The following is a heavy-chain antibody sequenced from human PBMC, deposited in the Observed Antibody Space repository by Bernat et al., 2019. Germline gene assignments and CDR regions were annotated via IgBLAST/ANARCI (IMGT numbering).Heavy chain of an antibody. CDR3: ANGEVGATMSWAFDI. V-gene: IGHV3-30*18. Sequence: QVQLVESGGGVVQPGRSLRLSCAASGFTFSSYGMHWVRQAPGKGLEWVAVISYDGSNKYYADSVKGRFTISRDNSKNTLYLQMNSLRAEDTAVYYCANGEVGATMSWAFDIWGQGTMVTVSS. J-gene: IGHJ3*02. D-gene: IGHD1-26*01. CDR2: ISYDGSNK. CDR1: GFTFSSYG.